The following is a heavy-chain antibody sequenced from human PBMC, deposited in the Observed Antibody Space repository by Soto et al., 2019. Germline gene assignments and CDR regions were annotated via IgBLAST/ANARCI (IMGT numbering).Heavy chain of an antibody. D-gene: IGHD2-2*01. Sequence: PGESLKISCKGSGYSFTTYWIGWVRQMPGKGLEGMVIIYPGDSDTRYSPSFQGQVTISADKSINTTYLQWSSLKASDTVPAAPYGAPYYGMDVWGQGTTVTVSS. CDR2: IYPGDSDT. CDR3: YGAPYYGMDV. J-gene: IGHJ6*02. V-gene: IGHV5-51*01. CDR1: GYSFTTYW.